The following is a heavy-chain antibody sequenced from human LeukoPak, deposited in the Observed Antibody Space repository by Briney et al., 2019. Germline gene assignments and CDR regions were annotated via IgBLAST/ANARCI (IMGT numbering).Heavy chain of an antibody. V-gene: IGHV5-51*01. CDR3: ARSSIATYYYYYHMDV. CDR1: GYSFTTYW. J-gene: IGHJ6*03. D-gene: IGHD6-6*01. Sequence: GESLKISCKGSGYSFTTYWIAWVRQMPGKGLEWMGIIYPGNSDTKYSPSFEGQVTISVDRSISTAYLQWSSLKASDTGIYYCARSSIATYYYYYHMDVWGEGTTVTVSS. CDR2: IYPGNSDT.